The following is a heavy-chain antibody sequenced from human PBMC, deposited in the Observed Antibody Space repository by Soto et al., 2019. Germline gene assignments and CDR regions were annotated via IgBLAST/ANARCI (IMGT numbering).Heavy chain of an antibody. CDR3: ARIDLYYGTGYYFDY. J-gene: IGHJ4*02. CDR1: GYTFTGYY. D-gene: IGHD3-10*01. V-gene: IGHV1-2*02. CDR2: INPNSGGT. Sequence: ASVKVSCNASGYTFTGYYMHWVRQAPGQGLEWMGWINPNSGGTNYAQKFQGRVTMTRDTSISTAYMELSRLRSDDTAVYYCARIDLYYGTGYYFDYWGQGTLVTVSS.